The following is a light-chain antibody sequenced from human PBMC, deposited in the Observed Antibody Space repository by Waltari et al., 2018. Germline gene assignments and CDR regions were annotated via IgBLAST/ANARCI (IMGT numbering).Light chain of an antibody. Sequence: QLVLTHSPSASASLGAPVKLTCTLDSRPSSNIVEWLQRRPDKGPRYLMKVNSDGSHNKGDDIPDRFSGSSSGPERYLTISSLQSEDEADYYCQTGGHGTWVFGGGTKLTVV. CDR3: QTGGHGTWV. J-gene: IGLJ3*02. CDR2: VNSDGSH. V-gene: IGLV4-69*01. CDR1: SRPSSNI.